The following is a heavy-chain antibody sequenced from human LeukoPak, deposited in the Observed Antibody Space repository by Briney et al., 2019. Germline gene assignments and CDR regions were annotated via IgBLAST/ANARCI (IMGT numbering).Heavy chain of an antibody. V-gene: IGHV3-30*02. J-gene: IGHJ4*02. CDR2: IHYDGSNK. D-gene: IGHD1-14*01. CDR3: SNADLTYAQPAYLDY. CDR1: GFTFSNYG. Sequence: GGSLRLSCAAPGFTFSNYGMHWVRQAPCKGLEWVAFIHYDGSNKYYADSVKGRFTVSRDNSKNTLYLQMNSLRAEDTAVYYCSNADLTYAQPAYLDYWGQGTLVTVSS.